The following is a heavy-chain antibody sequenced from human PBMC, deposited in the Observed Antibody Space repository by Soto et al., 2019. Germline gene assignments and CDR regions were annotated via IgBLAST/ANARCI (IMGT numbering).Heavy chain of an antibody. Sequence: SQTLSLTCAVDGGSFSGYYWSWIRQPPGKGLEWIGEINHSGSTNYNPSLKSRVTISVDTSKNQFSLKLSSVTAADTAVYYCARRRYSYGAWFDPWGQGTLVTVSS. CDR3: ARRRYSYGAWFDP. CDR1: GGSFSGYY. J-gene: IGHJ5*02. D-gene: IGHD5-18*01. V-gene: IGHV4-34*01. CDR2: INHSGST.